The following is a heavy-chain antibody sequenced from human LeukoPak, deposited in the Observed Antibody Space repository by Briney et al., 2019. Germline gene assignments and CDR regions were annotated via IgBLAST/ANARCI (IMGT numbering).Heavy chain of an antibody. J-gene: IGHJ4*02. CDR3: ARAAGYSSGWPRRYFDY. Sequence: SDTLSLACSVAGGSISSRSYDWGWIRPPPGTLLEWIGEINRSGSTNYNPSLKSRVTISVDTSKNQFSLKLSSVTAADTAVYYCARAAGYSSGWPRRYFDYWGQGTLVTVSS. CDR1: GGSISSRSYD. D-gene: IGHD6-19*01. CDR2: INRSGST. V-gene: IGHV4-39*07.